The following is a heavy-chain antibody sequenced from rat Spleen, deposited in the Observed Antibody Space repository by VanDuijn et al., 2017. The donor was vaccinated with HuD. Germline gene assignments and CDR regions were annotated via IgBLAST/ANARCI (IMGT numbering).Heavy chain of an antibody. CDR3: AHHTVVRYFYWYFDF. V-gene: IGHV3-1*01. D-gene: IGHD1-1*01. CDR1: NYSITSDY. Sequence: EVQLQESGPGLVKPSQSLSLTCSVTNYSITSDYWGWIRKFPGKKLEWMGYIGYSGDTGYHPSLKSRISFTRDTSKNQFFHRLNSVTTEDTATYYCAHHTVVRYFYWYFDFWGPGTMVTVSS. CDR2: IGYSGDT. J-gene: IGHJ1*01.